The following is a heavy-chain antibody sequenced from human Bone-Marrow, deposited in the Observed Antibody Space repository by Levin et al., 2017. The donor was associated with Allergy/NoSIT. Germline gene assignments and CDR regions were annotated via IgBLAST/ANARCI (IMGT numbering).Heavy chain of an antibody. D-gene: IGHD3-3*02. V-gene: IGHV4-4*02. CDR1: GDSVTSFAW. J-gene: IGHJ4*02. Sequence: AGGSLRLSCAVSGDSVTSFAWWTWVRQSPGKGLEWIGEISHGGTTNYNPSLRSRLTISADKSNNQFSLKISSVTAADTAVYYCARGRPFFDWAPYDYWGQGALVIVSS. CDR3: ARGRPFFDWAPYDY. CDR2: ISHGGTT.